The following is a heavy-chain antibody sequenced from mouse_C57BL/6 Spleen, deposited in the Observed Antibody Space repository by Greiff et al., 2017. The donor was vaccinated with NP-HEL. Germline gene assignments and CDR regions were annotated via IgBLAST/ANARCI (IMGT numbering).Heavy chain of an antibody. CDR2: IYPRSGNT. J-gene: IGHJ2*01. V-gene: IGHV1-81*01. CDR1: GYTFTSYG. CDR3: ARGGGSSYPFDY. D-gene: IGHD1-1*01. Sequence: VQLQESGAELARPGASVKLSCKASGYTFTSYGISWVKQRTGQGLEWIGEIYPRSGNTYYNEKFKGKATLTADKSSSTAYMELRSLTSEDSAVYFCARGGGSSYPFDYWGQGTTLTVSS.